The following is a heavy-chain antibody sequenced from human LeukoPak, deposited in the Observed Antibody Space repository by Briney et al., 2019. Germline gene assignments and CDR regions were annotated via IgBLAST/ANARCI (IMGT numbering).Heavy chain of an antibody. CDR1: GFTFSSYA. V-gene: IGHV3-30*04. J-gene: IGHJ2*01. CDR2: ISYDGSNK. D-gene: IGHD2-2*01. Sequence: PGRSLRLSCAASGFTFSSYAMHWVRQAPGKGLEWVAVISYDGSNKYYADSVKGRFTISRDNSKNTLYLQMNSLRAEDTAVYYCARDRGYCSSTSCFFYWYFDLWGRGTLVTVSS. CDR3: ARDRGYCSSTSCFFYWYFDL.